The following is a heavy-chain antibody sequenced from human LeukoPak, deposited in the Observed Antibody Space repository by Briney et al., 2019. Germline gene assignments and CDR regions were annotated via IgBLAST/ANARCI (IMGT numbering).Heavy chain of an antibody. Sequence: GGSLRLSCAASGFTFSSYWMSWVRQAPGKGLEWVANIKQDGSEKYYVDSVKGRFTISRDNAKNSLYLQMNSLRAEDTAMYYCARPLMYYYGSETYFWFDPWGQGTLVTVSS. CDR3: ARPLMYYYGSETYFWFDP. CDR1: GFTFSSYW. J-gene: IGHJ5*02. CDR2: IKQDGSEK. V-gene: IGHV3-7*01. D-gene: IGHD3-10*01.